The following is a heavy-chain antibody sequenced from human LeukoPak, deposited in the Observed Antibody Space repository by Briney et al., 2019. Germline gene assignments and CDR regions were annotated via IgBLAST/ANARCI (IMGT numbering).Heavy chain of an antibody. V-gene: IGHV3-15*01. CDR3: TTDLTYGDYPVGY. D-gene: IGHD4-17*01. CDR2: IKSKTDGGTT. CDR1: GFTFSNAW. Sequence: GGSLRLSCAASGFTFSNAWMSWVRQASGKGLEWVGRIKSKTDGGTTDYAAPVKGRFTISRDDSKNTLYLQMNSLKTEDTAVYYCTTDLTYGDYPVGYWGQGTLVTVSS. J-gene: IGHJ4*02.